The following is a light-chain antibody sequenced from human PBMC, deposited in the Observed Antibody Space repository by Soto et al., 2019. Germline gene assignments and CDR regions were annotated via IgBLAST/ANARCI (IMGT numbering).Light chain of an antibody. CDR2: GGS. Sequence: EIVLTQSPGTLSLSLGERDNLSCRASQSVTSSQLAWYQQKHGQAPRLLIYGGSSRTTDIPDKFSGSGSGTDFSLAISRLEPEDFAVYFCHCQQYGTSSAYTFGQGTKLEIK. CDR1: QSVTSSQ. CDR3: QQYGTSSAYT. J-gene: IGKJ2*01. V-gene: IGKV3-20*01.